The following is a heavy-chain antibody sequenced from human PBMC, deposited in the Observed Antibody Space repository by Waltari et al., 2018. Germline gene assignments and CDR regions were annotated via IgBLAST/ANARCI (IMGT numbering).Heavy chain of an antibody. CDR1: GIRFSRFG. D-gene: IGHD3-3*01. V-gene: IGHV3-21*01. J-gene: IGHJ4*02. Sequence: VPAVGSWGGLVQPGGAPRLPRAAPGIRFSRFGSDWVRQAPGKGLEWVSSITAGSSYIDSADPVKGRFTISRDNAENSLYLQMTGLRAEDTAIYYCARTSSPTMFGVVLDYWGQGALVTVSS. CDR3: ARTSSPTMFGVVLDY. CDR2: ITAGSSYI.